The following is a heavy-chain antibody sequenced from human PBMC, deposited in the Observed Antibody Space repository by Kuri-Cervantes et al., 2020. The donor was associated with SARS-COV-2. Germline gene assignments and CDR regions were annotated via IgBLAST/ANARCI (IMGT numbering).Heavy chain of an antibody. CDR2: IYSGGST. Sequence: GGSLRLSCAASGFTVSSNYMSWVRQAPGKGLEWVSVIYSGGSTYYADSVKGRFTISRHNSKNTLYLQMNSLRAEDTAVYYCARDGDYGDYGNAFDIWGQGTMVTGSS. D-gene: IGHD4-17*01. V-gene: IGHV3-53*04. J-gene: IGHJ3*02. CDR1: GFTVSSNY. CDR3: ARDGDYGDYGNAFDI.